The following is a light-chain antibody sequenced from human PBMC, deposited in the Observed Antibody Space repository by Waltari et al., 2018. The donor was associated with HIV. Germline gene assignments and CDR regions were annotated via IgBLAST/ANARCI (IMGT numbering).Light chain of an antibody. CDR2: FNSDGSH. CDR3: QTWGTLNLV. V-gene: IGLV4-69*01. J-gene: IGLJ3*02. CDR1: SGHSSYA. Sequence: QLVLTQSPSASASLGASVKLTCTLSSGHSSYAIAWHQQQPEKGPRYLMKFNSDGSHSKGDGIPDRFSGSSSGAERYLTLSSLQSEDEADYYCQTWGTLNLVFGGGTKLTVL.